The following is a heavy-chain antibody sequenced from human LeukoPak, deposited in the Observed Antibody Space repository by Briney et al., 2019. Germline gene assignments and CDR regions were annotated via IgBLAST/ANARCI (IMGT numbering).Heavy chain of an antibody. V-gene: IGHV1-46*01. J-gene: IGHJ2*01. CDR2: INPSGGST. Sequence: ASVKVSCKASGYTFTSYYMHWVRQAPGQGLEWMGIINPSGGSTSYAQKFQGRVTMTRDTSTSTVYMELSSLRSEDTAVYYCARDKGCCGGDCYSDWYFDLWGRGTLVTVSS. CDR1: GYTFTSYY. CDR3: ARDKGCCGGDCYSDWYFDL. D-gene: IGHD2-21*02.